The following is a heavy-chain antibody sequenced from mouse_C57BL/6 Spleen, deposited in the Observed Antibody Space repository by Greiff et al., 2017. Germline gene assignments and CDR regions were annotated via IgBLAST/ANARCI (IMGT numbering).Heavy chain of an antibody. D-gene: IGHD1-1*01. Sequence: DVQLQESGPGMVKPSQSLSLTCTVTGYSITSGYDWHWIRHFPGNNLEGMGYISHSGRTNYNPSLKSRISITQDTSKNHFFLKLNSVTTEDTATYYCARDYYGSSYAWFAYWGQGTLVTVSA. CDR1: GYSITSGYD. CDR2: ISHSGRT. V-gene: IGHV3-1*01. J-gene: IGHJ3*01. CDR3: ARDYYGSSYAWFAY.